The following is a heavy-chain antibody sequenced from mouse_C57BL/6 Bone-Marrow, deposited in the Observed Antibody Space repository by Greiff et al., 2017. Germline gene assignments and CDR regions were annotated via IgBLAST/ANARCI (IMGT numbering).Heavy chain of an antibody. CDR2: IYPGSGST. CDR3: ARDTTVVSGDY. CDR1: GYTFTSYW. J-gene: IGHJ2*01. Sequence: QVQLQQPGAELVKPGASVKMSCKASGYTFTSYWITWVKQRPGQGLEWIGDIYPGSGSTNYNEKFKSKATLTVDTSSSTAYMQLSSLTSEVSAVYYCARDTTVVSGDYWGQGTTLTVSS. D-gene: IGHD1-1*01. V-gene: IGHV1-55*01.